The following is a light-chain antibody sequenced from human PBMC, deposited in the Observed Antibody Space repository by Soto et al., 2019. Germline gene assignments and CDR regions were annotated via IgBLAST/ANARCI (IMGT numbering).Light chain of an antibody. Sequence: QPALTQPASVTGAGGEGSSISYEGSSSDVGGYNYVSWYQQHPGKAPKLVIYDVSNRPSGVSNRFSGSKSGNTASLTISGLQAEDEADYYCNSYTSSSTYVFGTGTKVTVL. J-gene: IGLJ1*01. V-gene: IGLV2-14*01. CDR1: SSDVGGYNY. CDR3: NSYTSSSTYV. CDR2: DVS.